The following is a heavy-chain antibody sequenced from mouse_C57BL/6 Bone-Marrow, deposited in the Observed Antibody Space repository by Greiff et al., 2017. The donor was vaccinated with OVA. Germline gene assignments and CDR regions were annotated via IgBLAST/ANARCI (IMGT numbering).Heavy chain of an antibody. Sequence: VQLQQSGAELVKPGASVKLSCKASGYTFTSYWMQWVKQRPGQGLEWIGEIDPSDSYTNYNQKFKGKATLTVDTSSSTAYMQLSSLTSEDSAVYYCARGGGLRPYYFDYWGQGTTLTVSS. D-gene: IGHD2-4*01. CDR3: ARGGGLRPYYFDY. J-gene: IGHJ2*01. CDR2: IDPSDSYT. V-gene: IGHV1-50*01. CDR1: GYTFTSYW.